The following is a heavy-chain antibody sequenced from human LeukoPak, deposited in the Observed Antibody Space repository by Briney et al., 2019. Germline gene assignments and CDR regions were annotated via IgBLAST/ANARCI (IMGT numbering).Heavy chain of an antibody. CDR3: ARDRHRRHYYDSSLHPPLDY. V-gene: IGHV1-18*01. D-gene: IGHD3-22*01. CDR1: GYTFTQFG. CDR2: ISGYNGNT. J-gene: IGHJ4*02. Sequence: SVKVSCKASGYTFTQFGISWVGQAPGQGLEWMGWISGYNGNTNYAQKLQGRVTVTTDTSTCTAYMDLRSLRSDDTAVYYCARDRHRRHYYDSSLHPPLDYWGQGTLVTVSS.